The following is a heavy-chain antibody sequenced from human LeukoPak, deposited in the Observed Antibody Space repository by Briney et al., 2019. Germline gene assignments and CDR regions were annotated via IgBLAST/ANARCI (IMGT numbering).Heavy chain of an antibody. J-gene: IGHJ4*02. CDR3: ARGRRIVGAFASGY. Sequence: SETLSLTCAVYGGSFSGYYWSWIRQPPRKGLEWIGEINHSGSTNYNPSLKSRVTISVDTSKNQFSLKLSSVTAADTAVYYCARGRRIVGAFASGYWGQGTLVTVSS. CDR1: GGSFSGYY. V-gene: IGHV4-34*01. D-gene: IGHD1-26*01. CDR2: INHSGST.